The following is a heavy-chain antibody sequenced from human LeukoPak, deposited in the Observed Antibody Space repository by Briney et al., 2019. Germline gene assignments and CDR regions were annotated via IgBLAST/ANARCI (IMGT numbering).Heavy chain of an antibody. D-gene: IGHD3-22*01. V-gene: IGHV4-61*02. Sequence: SETLSLTCTVSGGSISSGSYYWSWIRQPAGKGLEWIGRIYTSGSTNYNPSLKSRVTISVDTSKNQFSLKLSSVTAADTAVYYCAREVGSLGYYYDSSGPLDGWGQGTLVTVSS. J-gene: IGHJ4*02. CDR2: IYTSGST. CDR1: GGSISSGSYY. CDR3: AREVGSLGYYYDSSGPLDG.